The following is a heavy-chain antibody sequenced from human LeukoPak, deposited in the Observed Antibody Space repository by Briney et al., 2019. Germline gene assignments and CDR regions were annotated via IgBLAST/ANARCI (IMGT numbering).Heavy chain of an antibody. J-gene: IGHJ4*02. CDR2: INLNGDTT. CDR1: GFIFEDYV. CDR3: VRSGAGSSSFEY. Sequence: GGSLRLSCAASGFIFEDYVMSWVRQPPGKGLEWVSGINLNGDTTGYAGSVKGRFIISRDNAKKSLYLQMNSLRAEDTALYYCVRSGAGSSSFEYWGQGTLVPVSP. V-gene: IGHV3-20*04. D-gene: IGHD6-13*01.